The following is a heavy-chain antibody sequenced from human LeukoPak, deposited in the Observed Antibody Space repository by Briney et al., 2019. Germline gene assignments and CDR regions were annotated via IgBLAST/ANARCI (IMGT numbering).Heavy chain of an antibody. CDR2: INAGNGNT. D-gene: IGHD2-15*01. CDR1: GYTFTSYA. CDR3: ARRAVDCSGGSCYSWGAFDI. Sequence: ASVKVSCKASGYTFTSYAMHWVRQAPGQRLEWMGWINAGNGNTKYSQKFQGRVTITRDTSASTAYMELSSLRSEDTAVYYCARRAVDCSGGSCYSWGAFDIWGQGTMVTVSS. V-gene: IGHV1-3*01. J-gene: IGHJ3*02.